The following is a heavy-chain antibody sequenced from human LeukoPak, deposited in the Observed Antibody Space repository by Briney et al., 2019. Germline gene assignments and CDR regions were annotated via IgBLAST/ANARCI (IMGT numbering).Heavy chain of an antibody. CDR3: ARDDDPMVRGVPPQYYYYYYMDV. Sequence: GASVKVSCKASGYTFTSYGISWVRQAPGQGLEWMGWISAYNGNTNYAQKLQGRVTMTTDTSTSTAYMELRSLRSDDTAVYYCARDDDPMVRGVPPQYYYYYYMDVWGKGTTVTVSS. D-gene: IGHD3-10*01. CDR2: ISAYNGNT. V-gene: IGHV1-18*01. J-gene: IGHJ6*03. CDR1: GYTFTSYG.